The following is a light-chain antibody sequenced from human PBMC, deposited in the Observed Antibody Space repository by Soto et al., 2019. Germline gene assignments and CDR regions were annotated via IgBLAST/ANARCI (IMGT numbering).Light chain of an antibody. CDR3: QVWDSSPPCVV. V-gene: IGLV3-9*01. J-gene: IGLJ2*01. CDR2: RDS. Sequence: SYELTQPLSVSVALGQTARITCGGNNIGSKNVHWYQQKPGQAPVLVIYRDSNRPSGIPERFSGSNSGNTATLTTSRAQAGDEADYYCQVWDSSPPCVVFGGGTQLTVL. CDR1: NIGSKN.